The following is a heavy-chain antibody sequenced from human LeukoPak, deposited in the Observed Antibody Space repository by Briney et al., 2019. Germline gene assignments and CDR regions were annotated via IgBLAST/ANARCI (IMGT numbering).Heavy chain of an antibody. D-gene: IGHD5-18*01. J-gene: IGHJ5*02. CDR1: GYTFTGYY. V-gene: IGHV1-2*02. CDR3: ARDTAMVTYWFDP. CDR2: INPNSGGT. Sequence: ASVKVSCKASGYTFTGYYIPWVRQAPGQGLEWMGWINPNSGGTNYAQKFQGRVTMTRGTSISTAYMELTRLRSDDTAVCYCARDTAMVTYWFDPWGQGTLVTVSS.